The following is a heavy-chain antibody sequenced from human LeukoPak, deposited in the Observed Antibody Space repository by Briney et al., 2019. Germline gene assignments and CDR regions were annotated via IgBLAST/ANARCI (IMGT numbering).Heavy chain of an antibody. V-gene: IGHV3-23*01. CDR3: MKDVGGAMADY. D-gene: IGHD3-16*01. CDR2: ISGDGENT. J-gene: IGHJ4*02. Sequence: GGSLRPSCAASGFTFSNYAISWVRQAPGKGLEWVSTISGDGENTHYADSVKGRFTISRDNSKNTLYLQMNSLRAEDTALYYSMKDVGGAMADYWGQGTLVTVSS. CDR1: GFTFSNYA.